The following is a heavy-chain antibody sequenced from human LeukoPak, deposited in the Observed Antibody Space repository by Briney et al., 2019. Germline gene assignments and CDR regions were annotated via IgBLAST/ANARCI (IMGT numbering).Heavy chain of an antibody. CDR2: FSYDRSTK. CDR3: ATLGTYDY. CDR1: GFTFSTYT. V-gene: IGHV3-30-3*01. Sequence: RAGGSLRLSCAASGFTFSTYTMHWVRQAPGKGLEWVAFFSYDRSTKYYADSVKGRFTISRDNSKNTLFLQMDSLRPEDTGVYYCATLGTYDYWGQGTLVTVSS. J-gene: IGHJ4*02.